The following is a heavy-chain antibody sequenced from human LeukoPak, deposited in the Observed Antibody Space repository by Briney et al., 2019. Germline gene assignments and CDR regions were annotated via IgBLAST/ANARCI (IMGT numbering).Heavy chain of an antibody. CDR2: MNPNSGNT. Sequence: GASVKVSCKASGYTFTTYDLNWVRQATGQGLEWMGWMNPNSGNTGYAQKFQGRVTMTRNISITTPYMELSTLTSEDTAVYYCARRIRGDPTDYWGQGTLVTVSS. D-gene: IGHD3-10*01. V-gene: IGHV1-8*01. CDR1: GYTFTTYD. J-gene: IGHJ4*02. CDR3: ARRIRGDPTDY.